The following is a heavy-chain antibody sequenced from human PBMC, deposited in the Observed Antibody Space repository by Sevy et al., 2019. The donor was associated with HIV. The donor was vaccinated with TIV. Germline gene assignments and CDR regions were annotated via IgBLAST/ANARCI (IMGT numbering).Heavy chain of an antibody. Sequence: GGSLRLSCAATGFTFTNAWMNWVRQAPGKGLEWVGRIKSKTDGGTTDYVAPVKGRFTISRDDSKSTVYLQMNSLKTEDTGVYYCATEYGYNYFDFWGPRTLVTVSS. J-gene: IGHJ4*02. CDR3: ATEYGYNYFDF. CDR2: IKSKTDGGTT. V-gene: IGHV3-15*07. D-gene: IGHD5-12*01. CDR1: GFTFTNAW.